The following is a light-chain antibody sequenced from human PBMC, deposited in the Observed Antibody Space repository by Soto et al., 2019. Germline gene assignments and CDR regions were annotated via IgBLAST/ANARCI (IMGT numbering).Light chain of an antibody. CDR3: QQRGNWHH. Sequence: EIVLTQSPATLSFSPGERATLSGRASQRSSNYLALYQHKPGQAPRLLIYDESTRATVIPARFSGSRSGTDFTLTISSLEPEDFATYFCQQRGNWHHLGQGTRLEI. J-gene: IGKJ5*01. CDR2: DES. CDR1: QRSSNY. V-gene: IGKV3-11*01.